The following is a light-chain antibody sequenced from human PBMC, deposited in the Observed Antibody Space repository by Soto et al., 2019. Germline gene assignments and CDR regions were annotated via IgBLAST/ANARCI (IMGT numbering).Light chain of an antibody. CDR2: AAS. J-gene: IGKJ4*01. V-gene: IGKV1-8*01. Sequence: AIRMTQSPSSLSASTGDRVTITCRASQGISSYLAWYQQKPGKAPKLLIYAASTLQSGVPSRFSGSGSGTDFTLTISCLQSEDFATYYGRQYYSYPPLTFGGGTKVEIK. CDR3: RQYYSYPPLT. CDR1: QGISSY.